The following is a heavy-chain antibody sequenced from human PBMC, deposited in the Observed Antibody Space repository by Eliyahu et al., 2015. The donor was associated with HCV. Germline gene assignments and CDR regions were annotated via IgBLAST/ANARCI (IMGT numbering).Heavy chain of an antibody. CDR3: AKVLTSWYFDL. Sequence: EVQLLESGGGLVQPGGXXXXXCAASGFTFFSYDMXWVRLLPGKGLQWVSXISPNGGSTYADSVKGRFTISRDNSKNTLFLHMNSLRAEDTAVYYCAKVLTSWYFDLWGRGTLVTVSS. CDR2: ISPNGGST. V-gene: IGHV3-23*01. D-gene: IGHD2-8*01. J-gene: IGHJ2*01. CDR1: GFTFFSYD.